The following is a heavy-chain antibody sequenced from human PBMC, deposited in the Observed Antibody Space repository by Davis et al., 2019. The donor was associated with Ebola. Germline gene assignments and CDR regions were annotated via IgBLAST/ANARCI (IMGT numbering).Heavy chain of an antibody. CDR1: GYTFTSYY. D-gene: IGHD3-22*01. J-gene: IGHJ4*02. CDR3: AKDRYYDNNPLYYESEC. V-gene: IGHV1-46*01. CDR2: INPSGGST. Sequence: ASVQVSCKASGYTFTSYYMHWVRQAPGQGLEWMGIINPSGGSTRYAQKFQGRVTMTRDTSTSTVYMELSSLRSEDTAVYYCAKDRYYDNNPLYYESECWGQGTLVTVSS.